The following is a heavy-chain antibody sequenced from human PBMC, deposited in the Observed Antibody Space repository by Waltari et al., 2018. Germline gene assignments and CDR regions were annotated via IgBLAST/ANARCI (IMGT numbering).Heavy chain of an antibody. Sequence: QLQLQESGPGLVKPSETLSLTCTVSGGSISSSSYYWGWIRQPPGKGLEWIGSIYYSGSIYYNPSLKSRVTISVDTSKNQFSLKLSSVTAADTAVYYCASGITGGYCSSTSCFKMDVWGKGTTVTISS. CDR2: IYYSGSI. D-gene: IGHD2-2*01. V-gene: IGHV4-39*07. J-gene: IGHJ6*04. CDR1: GGSISSSSYY. CDR3: ASGITGGYCSSTSCFKMDV.